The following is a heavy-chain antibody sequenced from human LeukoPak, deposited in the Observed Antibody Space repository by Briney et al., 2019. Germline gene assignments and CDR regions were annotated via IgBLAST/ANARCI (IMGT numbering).Heavy chain of an antibody. J-gene: IGHJ4*02. CDR1: GGSISSSSYY. D-gene: IGHD3-10*01. CDR3: AREGYYGSGYPFDY. Sequence: SETLSLTCTVSGGSISSSSYYWGWIRQPPGKGLEWIGSIYYSGSTYYNPSLKSRVTISVDTSKNQFSLKPSSVTAADTAEYYCAREGYYGSGYPFDYWGRGKRAIVSS. V-gene: IGHV4-39*07. CDR2: IYYSGST.